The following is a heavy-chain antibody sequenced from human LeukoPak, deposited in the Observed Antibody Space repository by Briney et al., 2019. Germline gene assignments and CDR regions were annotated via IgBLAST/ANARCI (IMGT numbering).Heavy chain of an antibody. CDR1: GYSFTSYW. D-gene: IGHD2-2*01. V-gene: IGHV5-51*01. Sequence: SGESLKISCKGSGYSFTSYWIGWVRQMPGKGLEWMGIVYPGDSDTRYSPSFQGQVTISADKSISTAYLQWSSLKASDTAMYYCARASYCSTTSCYGAVADYWGQGTLVTVSS. CDR3: ARASYCSTTSCYGAVADY. J-gene: IGHJ4*02. CDR2: VYPGDSDT.